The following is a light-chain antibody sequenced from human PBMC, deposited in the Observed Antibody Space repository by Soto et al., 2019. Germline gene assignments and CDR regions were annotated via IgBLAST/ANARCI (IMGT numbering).Light chain of an antibody. V-gene: IGLV4-69*01. J-gene: IGLJ2*01. CDR3: QNWVTGFQV. Sequence: QSVLTQSPSASASLGASVKLTCTLSSGHSSYAIAWHQKQPGKGPRYLMDLNNDGSHTKGDGIPDRFSGSSSGAERYLIISSLQSEDEADYYCQNWVTGFQVFGGGTKLTVL. CDR2: LNNDGSH. CDR1: SGHSSYA.